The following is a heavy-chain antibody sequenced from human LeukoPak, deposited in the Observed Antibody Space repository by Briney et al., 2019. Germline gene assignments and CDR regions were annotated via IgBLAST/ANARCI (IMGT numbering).Heavy chain of an antibody. D-gene: IGHD3-22*01. CDR2: IYTGGAT. J-gene: IGHJ4*02. Sequence: PSETLSLTCTVSGDSINNFYWSCIRQPPGKGLEWIGYIYTGGATNYNPSLKSRVTISVDTSKNQFSLKLRSVTAADSAVYYCAILPYFYDAELDYFDSWGQGTLVTVSS. CDR3: AILPYFYDAELDYFDS. CDR1: GDSINNFY. V-gene: IGHV4-59*01.